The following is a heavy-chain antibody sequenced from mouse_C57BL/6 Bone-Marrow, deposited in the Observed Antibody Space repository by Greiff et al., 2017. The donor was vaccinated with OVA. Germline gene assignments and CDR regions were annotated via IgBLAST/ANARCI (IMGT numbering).Heavy chain of an antibody. CDR2: INYDGSST. V-gene: IGHV5-16*01. Sequence: DVKLVESEGGLVQPGSSMKLSCTASGFTFSDYYMAWVRQVPEKGLEWVANINYDGSSTYYLDSLKSRFIISRDNAKNILYLQMSSLKSEDTATYYCARGSFLDYWGQGTTLTVSS. J-gene: IGHJ2*01. CDR3: ARGSFLDY. CDR1: GFTFSDYY.